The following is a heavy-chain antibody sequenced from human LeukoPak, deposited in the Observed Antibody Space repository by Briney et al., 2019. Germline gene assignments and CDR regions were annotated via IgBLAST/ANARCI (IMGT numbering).Heavy chain of an antibody. CDR3: AGLKKWSTGLGWFDP. J-gene: IGHJ5*02. D-gene: IGHD2-8*01. Sequence: SETLSLTCTVSGGSISSSSYYWGWIRQPPGKGLEWIGSIYYSGSTYYNPSLKSRVTISVDTSKNQFSLKLSSVTAADTAVYYCAGLKKWSTGLGWFDPWGQGTLVNVSS. CDR1: GGSISSSSYY. CDR2: IYYSGST. V-gene: IGHV4-39*01.